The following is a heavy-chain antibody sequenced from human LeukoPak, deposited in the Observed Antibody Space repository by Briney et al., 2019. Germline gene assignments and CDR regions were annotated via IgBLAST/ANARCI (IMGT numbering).Heavy chain of an antibody. V-gene: IGHV1-2*06. D-gene: IGHD2-2*01. CDR1: GYTFTNYY. J-gene: IGHJ4*02. CDR2: IDPNTGGT. CDR3: ARDYCSSTSCLFDY. Sequence: GASVKVSCKTSGYTFTNYYIHWVRQAPGQGLEWMGRIDPNTGGTKSAKNFQGRVTMTRDTSINTAYMELSRLRSDDTAVYYCARDYCSSTSCLFDYWGQGTLVTVSS.